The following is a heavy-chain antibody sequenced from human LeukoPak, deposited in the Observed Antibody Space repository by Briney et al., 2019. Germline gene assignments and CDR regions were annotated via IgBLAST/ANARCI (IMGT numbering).Heavy chain of an antibody. Sequence: SETLSLTCTVSGGSVSTYYWNWIRQPPGKGLEWIGYIYYSGSTNYNPSLKSRLTISVDTSNTQFSLKLSSVTAADTAVYYCASTSGYCSCGNCYSAFDYWGQGTLVTVSS. CDR2: IYYSGST. V-gene: IGHV4-59*02. CDR3: ASTSGYCSCGNCYSAFDY. D-gene: IGHD2-15*01. CDR1: GGSVSTYY. J-gene: IGHJ4*02.